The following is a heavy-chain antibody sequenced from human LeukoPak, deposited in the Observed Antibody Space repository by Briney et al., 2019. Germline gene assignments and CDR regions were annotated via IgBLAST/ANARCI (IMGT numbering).Heavy chain of an antibody. CDR1: GGTFSSYA. CDR3: ARVANRGLTTVIFFDY. Sequence: ASVKVSCKASGGTFSSYAISWVRQAPGQGLEWMGGIIPIFGTANYAQKFQGRVTITADESTSTAYMELSSLRSEDTAVYYCARVANRGLTTVIFFDYWGQGTLVTVSS. V-gene: IGHV1-69*13. CDR2: IIPIFGTA. J-gene: IGHJ4*02. D-gene: IGHD4-17*01.